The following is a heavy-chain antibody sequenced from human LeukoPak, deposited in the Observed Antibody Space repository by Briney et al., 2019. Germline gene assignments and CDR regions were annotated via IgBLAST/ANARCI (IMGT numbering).Heavy chain of an antibody. J-gene: IGHJ5*02. CDR2: INPNSGGT. V-gene: IGHV1-2*02. D-gene: IGHD6-13*01. Sequence: ASVKVSCKASGYTXTGYYIHWVRQAPGQGLEWMGWINPNSGGTNYAQKFQGRVTMTRDTSISTAYMELSRLTSDDTAVYYCARDGLGIAPWGQGTLVTVSS. CDR3: ARDGLGIAP. CDR1: GYTXTGYY.